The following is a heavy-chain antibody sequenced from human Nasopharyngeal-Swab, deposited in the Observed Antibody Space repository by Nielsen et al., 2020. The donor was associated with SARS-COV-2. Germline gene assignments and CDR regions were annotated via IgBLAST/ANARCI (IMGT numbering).Heavy chain of an antibody. J-gene: IGHJ4*02. CDR1: GGTFSSYA. V-gene: IGHV1-69*13. Sequence: SSVTVSCQAPGGTFSSYAISWVRQAPGQGLEWMGGIIPIFGTADYAQKFQDRVTITADESTSTAYMELSSLRSEDTAVYYCARSGYSNSDIDYWGQGTLVTVSS. D-gene: IGHD6-6*01. CDR2: IIPIFGTA. CDR3: ARSGYSNSDIDY.